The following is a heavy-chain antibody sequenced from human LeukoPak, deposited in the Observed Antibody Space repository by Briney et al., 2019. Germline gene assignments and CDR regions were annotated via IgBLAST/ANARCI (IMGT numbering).Heavy chain of an antibody. Sequence: PGGSLRLSCAASGFTFSSYAMSWVRQAPGEGLEWVSAISGSGGSTYYADSVKGRFTISRDNAKNTLYLQMNSLRAEDTAVYYCAKGAYYDSSGYIFDYWGQGTLVTVSS. CDR2: ISGSGGST. V-gene: IGHV3-23*01. J-gene: IGHJ4*02. CDR1: GFTFSSYA. CDR3: AKGAYYDSSGYIFDY. D-gene: IGHD3-22*01.